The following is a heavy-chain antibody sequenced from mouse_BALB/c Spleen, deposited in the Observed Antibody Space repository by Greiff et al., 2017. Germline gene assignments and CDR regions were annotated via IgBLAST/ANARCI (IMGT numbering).Heavy chain of an antibody. D-gene: IGHD3-3*01. CDR2: INPYNGDT. CDR3: ARLGLYYGFAY. J-gene: IGHJ3*01. CDR1: GYSFTGYF. V-gene: IGHV1-20*02. Sequence: EVQLQQSGPELVKPGASVKISCKASGYSFTGYFMNWVMQSHGKSLEWIGRINPYNGDTFYNQKFKGKATLTVDKSSSTAHMELRSLASEDSAVYYCARLGLYYGFAYWGQGTLVTVSA.